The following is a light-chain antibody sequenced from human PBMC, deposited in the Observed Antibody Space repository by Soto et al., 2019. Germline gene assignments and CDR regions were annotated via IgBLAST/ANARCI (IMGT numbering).Light chain of an antibody. CDR3: AAWDDSLNGGL. J-gene: IGLJ3*02. CDR2: ANN. Sequence: QSVLTQPPSASGTPGQTVTISCSGSSSNIESHTVNWYQQVPGTAPKLLISANNRRPSGVPDRFSASKSGTSGSLAISGLQSEDEADYYCAAWDDSLNGGLFGGGTQLTVL. V-gene: IGLV1-44*01. CDR1: SSNIESHT.